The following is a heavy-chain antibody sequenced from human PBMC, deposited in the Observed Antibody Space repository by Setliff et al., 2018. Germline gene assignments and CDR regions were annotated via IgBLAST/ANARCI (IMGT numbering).Heavy chain of an antibody. CDR1: GGTFSSYA. CDR2: IIPIFGTA. V-gene: IGHV1-69*13. Sequence: ASVKVSCKASGGTFSSYAISWVRQAPGQGLEWMGGIIPIFGTANYAQKFQGRVTITADESTSTAYMELSRLTSDDMAVYFCARSDHLVVDGFDVWGQGTMVTVSS. CDR3: ARSDHLVVDGFDV. J-gene: IGHJ3*01. D-gene: IGHD3-16*01.